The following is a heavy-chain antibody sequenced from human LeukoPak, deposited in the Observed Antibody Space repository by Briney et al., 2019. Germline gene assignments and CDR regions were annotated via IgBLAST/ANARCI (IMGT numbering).Heavy chain of an antibody. CDR2: ISYDGSNK. V-gene: IGHV3-30-3*01. J-gene: IGHJ6*02. Sequence: GRSLRLSCAASGFTFSSYAKHWVRQAPGKGLEWVAVISYDGSNKYYADSVKGRFTISRDNSKNTLYLQMNSLRAEDTAVYYCARVGDSGAVAHGMDVWGQGTTVTVSS. CDR3: ARVGDSGAVAHGMDV. D-gene: IGHD6-19*01. CDR1: GFTFSSYA.